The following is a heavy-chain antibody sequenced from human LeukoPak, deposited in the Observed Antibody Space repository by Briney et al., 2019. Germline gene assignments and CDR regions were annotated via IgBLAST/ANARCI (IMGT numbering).Heavy chain of an antibody. V-gene: IGHV1-2*02. J-gene: IGHJ4*02. CDR2: VYPNTGGA. CDR3: ARGIIRGVRPFDY. Sequence: APVKVSCKASGYTFTDYSMHWVRQAPGQGLEWMGWVYPNTGGANYAQRFQGRVTMTRDTSIGTAYMNLSRLRSDDTAIYYCARGIIRGVRPFDYWGQGTLVTVSS. CDR1: GYTFTDYS. D-gene: IGHD3-10*01.